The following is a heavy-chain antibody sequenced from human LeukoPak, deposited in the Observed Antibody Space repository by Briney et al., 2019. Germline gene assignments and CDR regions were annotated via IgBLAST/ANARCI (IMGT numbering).Heavy chain of an antibody. D-gene: IGHD5-24*01. CDR1: GFTFSNYW. J-gene: IGHJ5*02. V-gene: IGHV3-7*05. Sequence: VGSLRLSCAASGFTFSNYWMIWVRQAPGKGLEWVGNIKQDGSEKRYADSVRGRFTISRDNAQTSLYLQMNSLRAEDTAVYYCARASDPWLQLTWGQGTLVTVSS. CDR2: IKQDGSEK. CDR3: ARASDPWLQLT.